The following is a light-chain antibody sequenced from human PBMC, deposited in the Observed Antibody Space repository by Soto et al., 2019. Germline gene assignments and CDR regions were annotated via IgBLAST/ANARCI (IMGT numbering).Light chain of an antibody. CDR1: SGDVGSYNR. CDR2: EVS. V-gene: IGLV2-18*02. J-gene: IGLJ1*01. CDR3: SPYTSSSTYV. Sequence: QSALTQPPSVSGSPGQSVTISCTGTSGDVGSYNRVSWYQQPPGTAPKLMIYEVSNRPSGVPDRFSGSKSGSTASLTISGLQAEDEADYYCSPYTSSSTYVFGTGTKVTVL.